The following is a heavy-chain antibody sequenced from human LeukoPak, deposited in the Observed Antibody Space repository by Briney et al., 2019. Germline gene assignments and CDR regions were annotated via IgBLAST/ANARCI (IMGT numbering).Heavy chain of an antibody. Sequence: GGSLRLSCAASGFTFSDYYMSWIRQAPGKGLEWVSYISSSGSTMYYADSVKGRFTISRDNAKNSLYLQMNSLRAEDTAVYYCARRATPFRVYFDYWGQGTLVTVSS. V-gene: IGHV3-11*01. CDR2: ISSSGSTM. CDR1: GFTFSDYY. CDR3: ARRATPFRVYFDY. D-gene: IGHD1-26*01. J-gene: IGHJ4*02.